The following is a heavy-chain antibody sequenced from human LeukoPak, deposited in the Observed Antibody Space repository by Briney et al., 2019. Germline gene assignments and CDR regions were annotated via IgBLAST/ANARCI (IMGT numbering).Heavy chain of an antibody. D-gene: IGHD3-10*01. J-gene: IGHJ4*02. CDR3: ARDPDYYGSGSYHY. Sequence: PGGSLRLSCAASGFSIMNSAMNWVRQAPGKGLEWVSVIYSGGSTYYADSVKGRFTISRDNSKNTLYLQMNSLRAEDTAVYYCARDPDYYGSGSYHYWGQGTLVTVSS. CDR2: IYSGGST. CDR1: GFSIMNSA. V-gene: IGHV3-66*01.